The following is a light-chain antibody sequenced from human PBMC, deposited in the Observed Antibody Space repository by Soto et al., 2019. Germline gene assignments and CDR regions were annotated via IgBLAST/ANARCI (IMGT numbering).Light chain of an antibody. CDR2: DAS. Sequence: EMVLTQSPGTLSLSPGERATLSCRASQSVSSSYIAWYQQKPGQAPRLLIYDASSRATGIPDRFSGSGSGTDFTLTISRLEPEDFAVYYCQQYGSSPLTFGGGTKVDIK. CDR1: QSVSSSY. J-gene: IGKJ4*01. CDR3: QQYGSSPLT. V-gene: IGKV3-20*01.